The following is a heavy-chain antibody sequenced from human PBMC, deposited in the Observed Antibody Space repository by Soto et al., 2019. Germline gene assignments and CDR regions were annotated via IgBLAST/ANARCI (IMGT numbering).Heavy chain of an antibody. CDR3: ARGPYRGYCSGGSCHTAFDI. CDR2: ISSSSSTI. D-gene: IGHD2-15*01. J-gene: IGHJ3*02. CDR1: GFTFSSYS. Sequence: GGSLRLSCAASGFTFSSYSMNWVRQAPGKGLEWVSYISSSSSTIYYADSVKGRFIISRDNAKNSLYLQMNSLRAEDTAVYYCARGPYRGYCSGGSCHTAFDIWGQGTMVTVSS. V-gene: IGHV3-48*04.